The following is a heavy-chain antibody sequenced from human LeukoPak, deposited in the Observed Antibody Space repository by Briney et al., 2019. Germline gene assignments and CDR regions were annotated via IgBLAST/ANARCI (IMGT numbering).Heavy chain of an antibody. CDR3: ARLWSLGDTFDI. V-gene: IGHV1-2*02. J-gene: IGHJ3*02. CDR2: FNPSSGGT. D-gene: IGHD3-3*01. Sequence: ASVEVSCKASGYTFTGYYIHWVRQAPGQGLEWMGWFNPSSGGTHYAQKFQGGVTMTGDTSISTAYMELSRLRSDDTAVYYCARLWSLGDTFDIWGQGTMVTVSS. CDR1: GYTFTGYY.